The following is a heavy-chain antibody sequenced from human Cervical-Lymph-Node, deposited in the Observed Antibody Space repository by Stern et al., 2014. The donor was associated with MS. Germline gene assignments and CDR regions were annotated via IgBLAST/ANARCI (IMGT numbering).Heavy chain of an antibody. J-gene: IGHJ5*02. CDR2: INPSGGST. V-gene: IGHV1-46*01. Sequence: QVQLVQSGAEVKKPGASVKVSCRASGYTFTRYYMHWVRQAPGQGLEWMGIINPSGGSTIYAQKFQGRVTMTRDTSTSTAYMELSNLRSGDTAIYYCARRLILQPDTGGDWFDPWGQGTLVTVSS. CDR3: ARRLILQPDTGGDWFDP. D-gene: IGHD4-11*01. CDR1: GYTFTRYY.